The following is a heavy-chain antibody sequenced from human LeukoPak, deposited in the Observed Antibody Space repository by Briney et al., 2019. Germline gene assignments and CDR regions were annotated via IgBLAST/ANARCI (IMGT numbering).Heavy chain of an antibody. CDR3: AREVYYYDSSGYYHDY. Sequence: PSETLSLTCTVSGGSISIYYWSWIRYPAAKGLGWIGRIYTSGSTNYNPSLKSRVTMSVDTSKNQFSLKLSSVPAADTAVYYCAREVYYYDSSGYYHDYWGQGTLVTVSS. D-gene: IGHD3-22*01. J-gene: IGHJ4*02. CDR2: IYTSGST. V-gene: IGHV4-4*07. CDR1: GGSISIYY.